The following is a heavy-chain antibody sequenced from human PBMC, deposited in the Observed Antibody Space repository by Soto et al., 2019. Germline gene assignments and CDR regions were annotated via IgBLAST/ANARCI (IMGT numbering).Heavy chain of an antibody. D-gene: IGHD2-21*02. V-gene: IGHV3-21*01. CDR3: ARALFNPGDPDYYGMDV. J-gene: IGHJ6*02. Sequence: GGSLRLSCAASGFTFSSYSMNWVRQAPGKGLEWVSSISSSSSYIYYADSVKGRFTISRDNAKNSLYLQMNSLRAEDTAVYYCARALFNPGDPDYYGMDVWGQGTTVTVSS. CDR2: ISSSSSYI. CDR1: GFTFSSYS.